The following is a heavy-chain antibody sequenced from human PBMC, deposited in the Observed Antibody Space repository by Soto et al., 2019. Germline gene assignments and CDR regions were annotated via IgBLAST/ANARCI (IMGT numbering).Heavy chain of an antibody. V-gene: IGHV3-30-3*01. CDR3: ARRNSSSWYFDY. Sequence: GGSLRLSCAASGFTFSSYAMHWVRQAPGKGLEWVAVISYDGSNKYYADSVKGRFTISRDNSKNTLYLQMNSLRAEDTAVYYCARRNSSSWYFDYWGQGTLVAVSS. CDR1: GFTFSSYA. CDR2: ISYDGSNK. D-gene: IGHD6-13*01. J-gene: IGHJ4*02.